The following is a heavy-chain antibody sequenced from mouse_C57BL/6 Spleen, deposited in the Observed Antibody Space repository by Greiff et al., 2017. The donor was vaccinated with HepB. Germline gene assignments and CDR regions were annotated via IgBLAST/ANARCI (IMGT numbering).Heavy chain of an antibody. D-gene: IGHD3-2*02. Sequence: QVQLKESGAELVKPGASVKISCKASGYAFSSYWMNWVKQRPGKGLEWIGQIYPGDGDTNYNGKFKGKATLTADKSSSTAYMQLSSLTSEDSAVYFCARCAQAPFDYWGQGTTLTVSS. CDR3: ARCAQAPFDY. J-gene: IGHJ2*01. CDR2: IYPGDGDT. CDR1: GYAFSSYW. V-gene: IGHV1-80*01.